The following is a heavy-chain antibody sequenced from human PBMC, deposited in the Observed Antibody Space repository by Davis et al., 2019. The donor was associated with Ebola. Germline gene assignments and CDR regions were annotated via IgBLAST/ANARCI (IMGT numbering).Heavy chain of an antibody. V-gene: IGHV3-23*01. CDR3: ARGRRYFDWSRFDY. CDR1: GFTFSSYA. J-gene: IGHJ4*02. D-gene: IGHD3-9*01. CDR2: ISGSGGST. Sequence: PGGSLRLSCAASGFTFSSYAMSWVRQAPGKGLEWVSAISGSGGSTYYADSVKGRFTISRDNSKNTLYLQMNSLRAEDTAVYYCARGRRYFDWSRFDYWGQGTLVTVSS.